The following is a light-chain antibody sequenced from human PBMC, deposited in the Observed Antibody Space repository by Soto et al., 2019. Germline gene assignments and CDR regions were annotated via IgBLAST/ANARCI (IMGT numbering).Light chain of an antibody. CDR1: NIDVGGYNY. Sequence: QSALTQPASVSGSPGQSITISCTGTNIDVGGYNYVSWYQQHPGKAPKLMIYEVTYRPSGVSNRFSGSKSGNTASLTISGLQAEYEADYYCSSYTISSTLVVFGGGTKLTVL. V-gene: IGLV2-14*01. J-gene: IGLJ3*02. CDR2: EVT. CDR3: SSYTISSTLVV.